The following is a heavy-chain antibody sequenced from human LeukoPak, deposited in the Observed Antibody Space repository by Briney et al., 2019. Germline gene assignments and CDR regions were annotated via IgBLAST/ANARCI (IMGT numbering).Heavy chain of an antibody. CDR3: ARGGRQGTGDY. CDR1: GFTLSDYY. D-gene: IGHD1-14*01. J-gene: IGHJ4*02. Sequence: PGGSRRLSCMASGFTLSDYYMIWVRQPPGKGLEWVANIKQDGSERNYVGSVKGRFTISRDNAKNPLYLQMNSLSAEETAAYYCARGGRQGTGDYWGQGTLVAVSS. V-gene: IGHV3-7*05. CDR2: IKQDGSER.